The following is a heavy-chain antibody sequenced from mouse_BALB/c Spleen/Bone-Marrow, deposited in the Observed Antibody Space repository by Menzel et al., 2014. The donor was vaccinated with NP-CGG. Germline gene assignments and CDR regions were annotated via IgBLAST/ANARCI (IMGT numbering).Heavy chain of an antibody. Sequence: VQLQQSGAELVKPGASVKLSCTASGFNIKDTYVHWVKQRPEQGLEWIGRIDPANGNTKYDPKFQGKATITADTSSNTAYLQLSSLTSEDTAVYYCARFPYDYGGGDYWGQGTTLTVSS. J-gene: IGHJ2*01. CDR3: ARFPYDYGGGDY. CDR1: GFNIKDTY. V-gene: IGHV14-3*02. D-gene: IGHD2-4*01. CDR2: IDPANGNT.